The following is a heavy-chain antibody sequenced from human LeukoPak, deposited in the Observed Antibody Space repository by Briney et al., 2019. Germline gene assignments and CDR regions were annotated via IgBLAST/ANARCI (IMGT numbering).Heavy chain of an antibody. CDR3: ARIGYSSSSFDY. D-gene: IGHD6-6*01. V-gene: IGHV3-7*01. CDR2: INQDGSVK. CDR1: GFTFDDYG. J-gene: IGHJ4*02. Sequence: TGGSLRLSCAASGFTFDDYGMSWVRQAPGKGLEWVANINQDGSVKYYVDSVKGRYTISRDNAKNSLYLQMNSLRAEDTAVYYCARIGYSSSSFDYWGQGTLVTVSS.